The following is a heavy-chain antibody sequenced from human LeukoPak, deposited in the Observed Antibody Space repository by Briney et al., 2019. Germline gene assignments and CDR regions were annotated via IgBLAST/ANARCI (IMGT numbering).Heavy chain of an antibody. CDR2: IFGAGKNTT. Sequence: GGSLRLSCAASGFSFSSYAMNWVRQAPGKGLEWVSIIFGAGKNTTYYADSVKRRFTVSRDNSKNTVYMLMTSFGPEDTAIYYCAKRNTVVRGGPSFDYWGQGILVAVSS. CDR3: AKRNTVVRGGPSFDY. D-gene: IGHD3-10*01. J-gene: IGHJ4*02. V-gene: IGHV3-23*03. CDR1: GFSFSSYA.